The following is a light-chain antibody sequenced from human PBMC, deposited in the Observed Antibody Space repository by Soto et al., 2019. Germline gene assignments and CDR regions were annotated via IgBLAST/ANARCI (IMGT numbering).Light chain of an antibody. J-gene: IGLJ1*01. CDR2: EVT. CDR1: SRDVGGYNS. Sequence: QSALTQPASVSGSPGQSITISCTGTSRDVGGYNSVSWYQQHPGKAPKLMIYEVTNRPSGVSNRFSGSKSGNTASLTISGLQAEDEADYYCSSYTSGSALYVFGTGIKVTVL. V-gene: IGLV2-14*01. CDR3: SSYTSGSALYV.